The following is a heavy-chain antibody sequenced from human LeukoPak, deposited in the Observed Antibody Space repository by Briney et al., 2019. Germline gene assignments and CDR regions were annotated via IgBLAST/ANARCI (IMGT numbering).Heavy chain of an antibody. Sequence: PSGTLSLTCGVSGGSISSSYWWSWVRQPPGKGLEWIGEIYHSGSTYYNPSLKSRVTISVDTSKNQFSLKLSSVTAADTAVYYCARAEPQIQLWFMHGYFDYWGQGTLVTVSS. D-gene: IGHD5-18*01. CDR1: GGSISSSYW. CDR2: IYHSGST. V-gene: IGHV4-4*02. CDR3: ARAEPQIQLWFMHGYFDY. J-gene: IGHJ4*02.